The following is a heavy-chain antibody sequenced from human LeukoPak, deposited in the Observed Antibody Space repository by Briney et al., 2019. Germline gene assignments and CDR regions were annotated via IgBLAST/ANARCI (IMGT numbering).Heavy chain of an antibody. CDR2: ISYDGSNK. Sequence: GRSLRLSCAASGFTFSSYAMHWVRQAPGKGLEWVAVISYDGSNKYYADSVKGRFTISRDNSKNTLYLQMNSLRAEDTAVYYCARVTTMIEVSPPDVWGQGTTVTVSS. J-gene: IGHJ6*02. CDR1: GFTFSSYA. D-gene: IGHD3-22*01. V-gene: IGHV3-30*04. CDR3: ARVTTMIEVSPPDV.